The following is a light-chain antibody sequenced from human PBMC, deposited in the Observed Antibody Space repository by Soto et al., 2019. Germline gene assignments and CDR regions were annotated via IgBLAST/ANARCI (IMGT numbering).Light chain of an antibody. CDR3: QQSYSIPFT. V-gene: IGKV1-39*01. Sequence: DIQMTQSPSSLSASVGDRVTITCRASQRVSIYLNWYQLKPGKAPKLLIYSASTLQGGVPSRFSGSGSGTDFTLTISSLQPEDCATYCCQQSYSIPFTFGPGTKVDIK. CDR1: QRVSIY. CDR2: SAS. J-gene: IGKJ3*01.